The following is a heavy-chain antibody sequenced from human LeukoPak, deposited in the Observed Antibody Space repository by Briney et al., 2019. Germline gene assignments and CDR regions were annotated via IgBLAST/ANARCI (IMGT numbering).Heavy chain of an antibody. J-gene: IGHJ4*02. Sequence: PGRSLRLSCAASGFTFSSYSMNWVRQAPGKGLEWVSSISSSSSYIYYADSVKGRFTISRDNAKNSLYLQMNSLRAEDTAVYYCARGIADYFDYWGQGTLVIVSS. CDR1: GFTFSSYS. CDR2: ISSSSSYI. CDR3: ARGIADYFDY. D-gene: IGHD6-13*01. V-gene: IGHV3-21*01.